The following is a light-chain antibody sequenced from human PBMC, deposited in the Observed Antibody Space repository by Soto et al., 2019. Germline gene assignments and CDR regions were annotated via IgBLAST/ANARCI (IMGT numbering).Light chain of an antibody. J-gene: IGKJ1*01. CDR3: QQCGDSPTWT. CDR1: QSVSRN. V-gene: IGKV3-20*01. CDR2: DAS. Sequence: ESVLTQSPGTLSLSPGERATLSCRASQSVSRNLAWYQQKPGQPPRLLIYDASSRATGIPDRFSGSGSGTDFTLTISRLEPEDFAVYYCQQCGDSPTWTFGQGTKVDIK.